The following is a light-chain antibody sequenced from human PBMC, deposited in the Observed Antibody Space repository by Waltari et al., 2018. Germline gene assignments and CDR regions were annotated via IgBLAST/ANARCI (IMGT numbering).Light chain of an antibody. J-gene: IGLJ3*02. CDR2: VNSDGSH. Sequence: QLVLTQSPSASASLGASVKLTCTLSSGHSSNIIARLQQQPGKGPRYLMQVNSDGSHRKGDEIHDRCSGSSSGAGRYLTSSSLQSEDEADYDCETGGHGTWVFGGGTKLTVL. CDR3: ETGGHGTWV. CDR1: SGHSSNI. V-gene: IGLV4-69*01.